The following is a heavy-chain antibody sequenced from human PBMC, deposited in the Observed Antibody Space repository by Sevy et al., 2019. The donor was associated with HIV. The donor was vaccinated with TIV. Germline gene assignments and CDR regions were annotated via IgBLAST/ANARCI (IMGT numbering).Heavy chain of an antibody. CDR2: ISDPGLST. J-gene: IGHJ3*01. V-gene: IGHV3-23*01. CDR1: GFTFNTHA. D-gene: IGHD3-22*01. CDR3: AKALDPALESMIEVVLRTLKGLDV. Sequence: GGSLRLSCAASGFTFNTHAMTWVRQAPGKGLEWVSVISDPGLSTSYSDSVKGRFTISRDNSKNTLYLHMNSLRADDTATYYCAKALDPALESMIEVVLRTLKGLDVWGQGTMVTVSS.